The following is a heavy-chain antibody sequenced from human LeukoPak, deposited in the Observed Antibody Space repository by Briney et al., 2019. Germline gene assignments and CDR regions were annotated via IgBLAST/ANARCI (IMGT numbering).Heavy chain of an antibody. CDR3: ARVFGADNDAFDI. CDR1: AFTFSSYA. D-gene: IGHD3-3*01. J-gene: IGHJ3*02. CDR2: VSGSGGST. V-gene: IGHV3-23*01. Sequence: GGSLRLSCAASAFTFSSYAMSWLRHAPGKGLGWVSAVSGSGGSTYYADSVKGRFTISRDNSKNTLYLQMNSLRAEDTAVYYCARVFGADNDAFDIWGQGTMVTVSS.